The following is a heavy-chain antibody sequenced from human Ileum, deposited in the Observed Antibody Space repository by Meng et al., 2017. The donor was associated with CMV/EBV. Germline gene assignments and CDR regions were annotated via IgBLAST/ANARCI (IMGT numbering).Heavy chain of an antibody. J-gene: IGHJ4*02. CDR3: ARNPVTNRRGSHFDY. D-gene: IGHD4-17*01. V-gene: IGHV3-7*01. CDR2: IKQDGSEK. CDR1: GFTFSSYW. Sequence: GESLKISCAASGFTFSSYWMSWVRQAPGKGLEWVADIKQDGSEKYYVDSVKGRFTISRDNANNSLYLQMNSLRAEDTAVYYCARNPVTNRRGSHFDYWGQGTLVTVSS.